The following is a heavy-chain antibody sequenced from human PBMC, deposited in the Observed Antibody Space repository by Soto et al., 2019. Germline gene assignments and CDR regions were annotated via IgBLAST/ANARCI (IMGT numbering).Heavy chain of an antibody. D-gene: IGHD5-12*01. CDR3: ARNSGYGSLYYYYGMDV. J-gene: IGHJ6*02. CDR2: IYYSGST. Sequence: QLQLQESGPGLVKPSETLSLTCTVSGGSISSSSYYWGWIRQPPGKGLEWIGSIYYSGSTYYNPSLKSRVTISVDTSKNQFSLKLSSVTAADTAVYYCARNSGYGSLYYYYGMDVWGQGTTVTVSS. CDR1: GGSISSSSYY. V-gene: IGHV4-39*01.